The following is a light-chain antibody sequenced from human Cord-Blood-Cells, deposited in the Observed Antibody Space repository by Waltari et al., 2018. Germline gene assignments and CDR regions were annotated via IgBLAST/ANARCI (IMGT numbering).Light chain of an antibody. CDR3: QQYNNWPRT. CDR1: QSVSSN. V-gene: IGKV3-15*01. J-gene: IGKJ1*01. CDR2: GAS. Sequence: EIVMTQSPATLSVSPGERAPLSCRASQSVSSNLAWYQQKPGQAPRLLIYGASNRATGIPARFSGSGSGTEFTLTISSLQSEDFAVYDCQQYNNWPRTFGQGTKVEIK.